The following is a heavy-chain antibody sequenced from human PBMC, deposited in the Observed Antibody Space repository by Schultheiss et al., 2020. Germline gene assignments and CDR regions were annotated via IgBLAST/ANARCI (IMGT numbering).Heavy chain of an antibody. J-gene: IGHJ4*02. CDR3: ARGLLDIDSSGYYFDY. CDR2: IYYSGST. Sequence: SETLSLTCTVSGGSISSYYWGWIRQPPGKGLEWIGSIYYSGSTYYNPSLKSRVSISVDTSKNQFSLKLSSVTAADTAVYYCARGLLDIDSSGYYFDYWGQGTLVTVSS. V-gene: IGHV4-39*07. D-gene: IGHD3-22*01. CDR1: GGSISSYY.